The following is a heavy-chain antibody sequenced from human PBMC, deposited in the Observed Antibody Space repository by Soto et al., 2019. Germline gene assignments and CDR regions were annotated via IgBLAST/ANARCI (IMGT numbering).Heavy chain of an antibody. CDR1: GFTFSSYS. Sequence: GGSLRLSCAASGFTFSSYSMNWVRQAPGKGLEWVSYISSSSSTIYYADSVKGRFTISRDNSKNTLYLQMNSLRAEDTAVYYCARDYLVIPHRVIDYWGQGTLSPSPQ. CDR2: ISSSSSTI. V-gene: IGHV3-48*01. CDR3: ARDYLVIPHRVIDY. J-gene: IGHJ4*02. D-gene: IGHD2-15*01.